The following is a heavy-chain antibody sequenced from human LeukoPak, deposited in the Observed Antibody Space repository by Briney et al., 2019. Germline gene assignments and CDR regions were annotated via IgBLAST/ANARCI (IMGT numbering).Heavy chain of an antibody. D-gene: IGHD3-22*01. CDR2: IYTSGST. CDR1: GGSFSGYY. CDR3: ARASYSYDISGWVPFDY. V-gene: IGHV4-59*10. Sequence: PSETLSLTCAVYGGSFSGYYWSWIRQPAGKGLEWIGRIYTSGSTTYNPSLKSRVTISGDTSENQFSLRLSSVTAADTAVYYCARASYSYDISGWVPFDYWGQGTLVTVSS. J-gene: IGHJ4*02.